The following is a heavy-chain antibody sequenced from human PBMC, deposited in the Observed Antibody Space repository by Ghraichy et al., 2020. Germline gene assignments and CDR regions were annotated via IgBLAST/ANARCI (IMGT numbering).Heavy chain of an antibody. CDR3: AKASYYGSGSYRTPFDY. CDR1: GFTFDDYA. CDR2: ISWKSDSI. V-gene: IGHV3-9*01. J-gene: IGHJ4*02. Sequence: GGSLRLSCAASGFTFDDYAMHWVRQAPGKGLEWVAGISWKSDSIGYADSVKGRFTISRDNAKNSLYLQMNSLRAEDTALYYCAKASYYGSGSYRTPFDYWGQGPLVPVSS. D-gene: IGHD3-10*01.